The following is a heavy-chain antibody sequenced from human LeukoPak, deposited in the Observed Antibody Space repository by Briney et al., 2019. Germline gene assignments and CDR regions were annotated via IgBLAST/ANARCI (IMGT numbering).Heavy chain of an antibody. CDR1: GGSISSGSYY. D-gene: IGHD4-11*01. V-gene: IGHV4-61*02. CDR2: IYTSGST. CDR3: ARVTVTRGYYFDY. Sequence: SETLSLTCTVSGGSISSGSYYWSWIRQPAGKGLEWIGRIYTSGSTNYNPSLKSRVTISVDTSKNQFSLKLSSVTAADTAVYYCARVTVTRGYYFDYWGQGTLVTVSS. J-gene: IGHJ4*02.